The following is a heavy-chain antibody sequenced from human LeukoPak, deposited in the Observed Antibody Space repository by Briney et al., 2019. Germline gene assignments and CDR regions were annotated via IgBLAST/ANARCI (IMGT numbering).Heavy chain of an antibody. D-gene: IGHD3-10*01. CDR2: ITGSGGST. Sequence: GGSLRLSCAASGFTFSSYAMSWVRQAPGKGLEWVSGITGSGGSTYYADPVKGRFTISRDNSKDTLFLEMNSLRVEDTAVYYCVKDRHYYFDCWGQGTLVAVSS. CDR3: VKDRHYYFDC. V-gene: IGHV3-23*01. CDR1: GFTFSSYA. J-gene: IGHJ4*02.